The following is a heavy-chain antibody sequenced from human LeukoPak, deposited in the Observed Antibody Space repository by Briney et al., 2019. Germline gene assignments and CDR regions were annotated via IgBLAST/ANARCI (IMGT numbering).Heavy chain of an antibody. CDR1: GGSVRSYY. Sequence: PSETLSLTCSVSGGSVRSYYWSWIRQPAGKGLEWLGRIYTSGSTNYNPSLKSRVTISLDTSKNQFSLRLTSVTAADTAVYYCAKTGAPMGGYWGQGTLVTVSS. CDR2: IYTSGST. J-gene: IGHJ4*02. CDR3: AKTGAPMGGY. D-gene: IGHD3-16*01. V-gene: IGHV4-4*07.